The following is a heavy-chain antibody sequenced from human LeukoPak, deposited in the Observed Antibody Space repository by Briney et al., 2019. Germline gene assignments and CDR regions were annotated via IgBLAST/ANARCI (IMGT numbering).Heavy chain of an antibody. CDR3: STSPSFGSSWYQFNY. J-gene: IGHJ4*02. CDR1: GLTFYTYA. Sequence: PGGSLRLSCEVSGLTFYTYAMSWVRQAPGQGLEWVSAISGRDGRTYYSDSVKGRFTISRDNSQNTLYLQMKTLRAEDTAVYYCSTSPSFGSSWYQFNYWGQGALVIVSS. D-gene: IGHD6-13*01. CDR2: ISGRDGRT. V-gene: IGHV3-23*01.